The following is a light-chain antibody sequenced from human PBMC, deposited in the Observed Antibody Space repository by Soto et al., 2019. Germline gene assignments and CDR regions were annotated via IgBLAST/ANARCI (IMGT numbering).Light chain of an antibody. Sequence: DIQMTQSPSTLSASVGDRVTITCRASQSISSWLAWYQQKPGKAPKLLIYDASSLESGVPSRFSGSGSGTEFTLTISSLQPDDFGTYYCQQYNSHSRTFGQGTKVEI. CDR3: QQYNSHSRT. J-gene: IGKJ1*01. CDR2: DAS. CDR1: QSISSW. V-gene: IGKV1-5*01.